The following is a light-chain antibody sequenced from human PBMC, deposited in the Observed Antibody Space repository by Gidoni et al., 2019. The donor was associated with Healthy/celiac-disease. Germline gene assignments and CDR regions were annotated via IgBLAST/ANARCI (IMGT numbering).Light chain of an antibody. J-gene: IGLJ2*01. CDR3: QVWDSSSDHHVV. CDR2: YDS. V-gene: IGLV3-21*04. CDR1: NIGSKS. Sequence: SYVLTQPPSVSVAPGKTARITWGGNNIGSKSVNWYQQKPGQAPVLVIYYDSDRPSGIPERFSGSNSGNTATLTISRVEAGDEADYYCQVWDSSSDHHVVFGGGTKLTV.